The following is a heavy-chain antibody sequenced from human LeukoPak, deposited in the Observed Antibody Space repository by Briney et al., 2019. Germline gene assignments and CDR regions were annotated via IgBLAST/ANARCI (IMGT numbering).Heavy chain of an antibody. V-gene: IGHV1-69*01. CDR3: ARVRGGYYYFDY. CDR1: GGTFSSYA. Sequence: GASVKVSCKASGGTFSSYAISWVRQAPGQGLEWMGGIIPIFGTANYAQKFQGRVTITADESTSTAYMELSSLRSEDTAVYYCARVRGGYYYFDYWGQGTLVTVSS. D-gene: IGHD3-10*01. J-gene: IGHJ4*02. CDR2: IIPIFGTA.